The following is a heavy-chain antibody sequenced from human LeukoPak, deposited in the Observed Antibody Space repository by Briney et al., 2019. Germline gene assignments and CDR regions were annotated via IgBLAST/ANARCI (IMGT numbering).Heavy chain of an antibody. CDR3: ATKDGDY. V-gene: IGHV4-4*07. D-gene: IGHD3-3*01. CDR2: IYSSGST. CDR1: GASISAFH. Sequence: SETLSLTCTVSGASISAFHWTWFRQPAGKGLEWIGLIYSSGSTLFNPSLKSRVAISVDLTKNQLSLKLTSVTAADTAMYYCATKDGDYWGRGTLVTVSS. J-gene: IGHJ4*02.